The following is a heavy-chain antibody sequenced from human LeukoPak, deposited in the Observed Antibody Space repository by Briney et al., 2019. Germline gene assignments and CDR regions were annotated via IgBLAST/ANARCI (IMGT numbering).Heavy chain of an antibody. D-gene: IGHD3-10*01. J-gene: IGHJ4*02. CDR2: IFYSGST. V-gene: IGHV4-39*01. Sequence: SETLSLTCTVSSGSISTSNYYWGWVRQPPGKALEWIGNIFYSGSTYYSPSLKSRVTISVDTSKNQFSLKLSSVTAADTAVYYCARHGNYYGSGSYYWGQGTLVTVSS. CDR3: ARHGNYYGSGSYY. CDR1: SGSISTSNYY.